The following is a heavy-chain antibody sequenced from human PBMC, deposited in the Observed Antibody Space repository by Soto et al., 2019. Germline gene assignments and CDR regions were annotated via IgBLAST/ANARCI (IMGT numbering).Heavy chain of an antibody. CDR3: ARGGSSTSSGFDY. CDR2: ISTYNGYT. Sequence: GASVMVSCKACGYTFTSYDIRWVRQAPGQGLECLGWISTYNGYTNYAQKLQGRVTMTTDTSTTTAYMELRSLRSDDTAVYYCARGGSSTSSGFDYWAQGTLVTVSS. D-gene: IGHD2-2*01. J-gene: IGHJ4*02. V-gene: IGHV1-18*01. CDR1: GYTFTSYD.